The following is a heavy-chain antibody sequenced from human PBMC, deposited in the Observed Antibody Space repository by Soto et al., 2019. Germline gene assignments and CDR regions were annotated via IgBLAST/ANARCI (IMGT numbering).Heavy chain of an antibody. CDR2: IHYSGST. D-gene: IGHD6-13*01. J-gene: IGHJ5*02. CDR1: GGSISGEGYY. CDR3: ARAWTAEAGWANWFDR. Sequence: QVQLQESGPGLVEPSQTLSLTCTVSGGSISGEGYYWSWIRQYSGRGLEWIGYIHYSGSTYYNPSLKDRVTISVDTSKTQFFLKLNSMTAADTAVYYCARAWTAEAGWANWFDRLGQGTLVIVSS. V-gene: IGHV4-31*03.